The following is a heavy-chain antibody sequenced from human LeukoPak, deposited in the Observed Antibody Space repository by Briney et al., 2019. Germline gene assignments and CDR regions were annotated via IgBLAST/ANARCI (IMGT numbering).Heavy chain of an antibody. D-gene: IGHD5-18*01. V-gene: IGHV1-2*02. CDR2: INPSNGGT. CDR1: GYTFTGYY. Sequence: ASVKVSCKPSGYTFTGYYMHWVRQAPGQGLEWMGKINPSNGGTNYAQKFQGRVTMTRDTSISTAYMELNSLRSDDTAVYYCATDHTDMYTGFDYWGQGTLVTVSS. J-gene: IGHJ4*02. CDR3: ATDHTDMYTGFDY.